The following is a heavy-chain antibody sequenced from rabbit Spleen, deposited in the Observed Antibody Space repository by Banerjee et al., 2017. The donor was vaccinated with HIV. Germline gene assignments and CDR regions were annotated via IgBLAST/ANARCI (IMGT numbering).Heavy chain of an antibody. CDR1: GFSFSSGYD. CDR2: IYAGSSGST. CDR3: ARDAGTSFSTYGMDL. J-gene: IGHJ6*01. V-gene: IGHV1S45*01. Sequence: QEQLVESGGGLVKPGASLTLTCKASGFSFSSGYDMCWVRQAPGKGLEWIASIYAGSSGSTYSATWAKGRFTISKTSSTTVTLQMTSLTVADTATYFCARDAGTSFSTYGMDLWGPGTLVTVS. D-gene: IGHD8-1*01.